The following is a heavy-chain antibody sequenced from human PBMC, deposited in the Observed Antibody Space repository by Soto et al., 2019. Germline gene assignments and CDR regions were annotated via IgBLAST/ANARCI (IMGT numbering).Heavy chain of an antibody. CDR3: ARASDRITIFGVVPTDAFDI. CDR2: IGTAGDT. Sequence: LRLSCAASGFTFSSYDMHWVRQATGKGLEWVSAIGTAGDTYYPGSVKGRFTISRENAKNSLYLQMNSLRAGDTAVYYCARASDRITIFGVVPTDAFDIWGQGTMVTVSS. D-gene: IGHD3-3*01. V-gene: IGHV3-13*01. J-gene: IGHJ3*02. CDR1: GFTFSSYD.